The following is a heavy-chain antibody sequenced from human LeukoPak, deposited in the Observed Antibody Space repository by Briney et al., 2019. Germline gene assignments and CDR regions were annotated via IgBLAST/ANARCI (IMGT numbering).Heavy chain of an antibody. CDR3: ARDCSSTSCFDY. D-gene: IGHD2-2*01. CDR2: IYYTGST. V-gene: IGHV4-59*01. J-gene: IGHJ4*02. CDR1: GASISSYY. Sequence: SETLSLTCTVSGASISSYYWSWIRLPPGKGLQWIGHIYYTGSTNYHPSLKSRVTMSVHTSKNQFSLNLNSVTAADTAVYYCARDCSSTSCFDYWGQGTLVTVSS.